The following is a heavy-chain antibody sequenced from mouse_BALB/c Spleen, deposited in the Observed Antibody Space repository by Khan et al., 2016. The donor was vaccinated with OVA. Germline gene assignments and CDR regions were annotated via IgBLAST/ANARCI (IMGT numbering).Heavy chain of an antibody. J-gene: IGHJ4*01. V-gene: IGHV2-6-1*01. Sequence: VQLQESGPGVAAPSQSLSITCTISGFSLTTYGVHWVRQPPGKGLEWLVVIWSDGTTNYNSALKSRLTITKDNSQRQVFLKMNSLQTDDTAIYFCARQPYYHYNIMDYWGQGTSVTVSS. CDR2: IWSDGTT. D-gene: IGHD2-10*01. CDR3: ARQPYYHYNIMDY. CDR1: GFSLTTYG.